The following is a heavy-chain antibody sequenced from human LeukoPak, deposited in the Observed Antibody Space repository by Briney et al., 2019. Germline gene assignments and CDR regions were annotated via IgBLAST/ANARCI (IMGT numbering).Heavy chain of an antibody. Sequence: GGSRRLSCAASGFTFDDYGMSWVRQAPGKGLEWVSGINWNGGSTGYADSVKGRFTISRDNAKNSLYLQMNSLRAEDTALYYCAREIAAAGTGAPYYYYYMDVWGKGTTVTVSS. J-gene: IGHJ6*03. CDR3: AREIAAAGTGAPYYYYYMDV. CDR2: INWNGGST. D-gene: IGHD6-13*01. CDR1: GFTFDDYG. V-gene: IGHV3-20*04.